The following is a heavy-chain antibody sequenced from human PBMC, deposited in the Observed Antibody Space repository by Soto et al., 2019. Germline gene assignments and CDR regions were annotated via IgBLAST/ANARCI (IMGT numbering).Heavy chain of an antibody. J-gene: IGHJ6*02. D-gene: IGHD3-3*01. CDR3: ARGLFITIFGVVIIDGMDV. CDR1: GGSFSGYY. CDR2: INHSGST. Sequence: SETLSLTCAVYGGSFSGYYWSWIRQPPGKGLEWIGEINHSGSTNYNPSLKSRVTISVDTSKNQFSLKLSSVTAADTAVYYCARGLFITIFGVVIIDGMDVWGQGNTGT. V-gene: IGHV4-34*01.